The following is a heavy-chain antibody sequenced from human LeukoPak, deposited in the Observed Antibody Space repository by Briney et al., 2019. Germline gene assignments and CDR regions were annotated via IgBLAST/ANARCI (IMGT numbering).Heavy chain of an antibody. CDR3: ARDARYYYDSSVTFDY. V-gene: IGHV1-18*01. D-gene: IGHD3-22*01. CDR2: ISAYNGNT. Sequence: GASVKVSCKASGYTFTSYGISWVGQAPGQGLEWMGWISAYNGNTNYAQKLQGRVTMTTDTSTSTAYMELRSLRSDDTAVYYCARDARYYYDSSVTFDYWGQGTLVTVSS. J-gene: IGHJ4*02. CDR1: GYTFTSYG.